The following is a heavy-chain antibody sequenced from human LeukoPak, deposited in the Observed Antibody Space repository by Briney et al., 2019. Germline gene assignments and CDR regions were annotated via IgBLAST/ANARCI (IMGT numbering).Heavy chain of an antibody. CDR2: IIPIFGTA. CDR1: GGTFSSYA. CDR3: ARDRIGSNNWFDP. J-gene: IGHJ5*02. Sequence: GASVNVSCKASGGTFSSYAISWVRQAPGQGLEWMGGIIPIFGTANYAQKFQGRVTITADESTSTAYMELSSLRSEDTAVYYCARDRIGSNNWFDPWGQGTLVTVSS. D-gene: IGHD6-13*01. V-gene: IGHV1-69*13.